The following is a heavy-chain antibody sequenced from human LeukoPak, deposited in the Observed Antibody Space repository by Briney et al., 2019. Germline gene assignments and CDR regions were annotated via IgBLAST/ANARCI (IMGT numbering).Heavy chain of an antibody. D-gene: IGHD5-24*01. CDR2: IYTSGST. CDR1: GGSISSYY. J-gene: IGHJ4*02. V-gene: IGHV4-4*09. CDR3: ARADGYHFDY. Sequence: SETLSLTCTVSGGSISSYYWSWIRQPPGKGLEWIGYIYTSGSTNYNPSLKSRVTISVDTSKNQFSLKLSSVTAADTAVYYCARADGYHFDYWGQGTLVTVSS.